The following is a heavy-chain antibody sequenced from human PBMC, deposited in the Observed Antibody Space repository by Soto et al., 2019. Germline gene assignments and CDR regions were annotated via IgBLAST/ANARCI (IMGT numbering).Heavy chain of an antibody. CDR1: GFTFSSYG. CDR2: IWYDGSNK. CDR3: ARSHDFWSGYRYYYYGMDV. D-gene: IGHD3-3*01. V-gene: IGHV3-33*01. Sequence: PGGSLRLSCAASGFTFSSYGMHWVRQAPGKGLEWVAVIWYDGSNKYYADSVKGRFTISRDNSKNTLYLQMNSLRAEDTAVYYCARSHDFWSGYRYYYYGMDVWGQGTTVTVSS. J-gene: IGHJ6*02.